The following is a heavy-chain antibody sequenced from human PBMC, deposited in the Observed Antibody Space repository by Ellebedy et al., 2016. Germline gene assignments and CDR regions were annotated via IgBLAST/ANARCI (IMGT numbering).Heavy chain of an antibody. CDR1: GGSISSSSYY. J-gene: IGHJ6*02. V-gene: IGHV4-39*01. CDR3: ARLTARQLVRYYYYGMDV. D-gene: IGHD6-13*01. Sequence: SETLSLTCTVSGGSISSSSYYWGWIRQPPGKGLEWIGSIYYSGSTYYNPSLKSRVTISVDTSKNQFSLKLSSVTAADTAVYYCARLTARQLVRYYYYGMDVWGQGTTVTVSS. CDR2: IYYSGST.